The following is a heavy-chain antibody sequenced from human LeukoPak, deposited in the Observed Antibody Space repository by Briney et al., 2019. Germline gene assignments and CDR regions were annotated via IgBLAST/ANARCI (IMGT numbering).Heavy chain of an antibody. CDR2: ISSSSSTI. V-gene: IGHV3-48*02. J-gene: IGHJ4*02. CDR3: ARAVTTVTRGGLVFDY. D-gene: IGHD4-17*01. CDR1: GFXFSTYS. Sequence: PGGSLRLSCAASGFXFSTYSINWVRQAPGKGLEWGSYISSSSSTIYYADSVKGRFTISRDNAKNSLYLQMNSLRDEDTAVYYCARAVTTVTRGGLVFDYWGQGTLVTVSS.